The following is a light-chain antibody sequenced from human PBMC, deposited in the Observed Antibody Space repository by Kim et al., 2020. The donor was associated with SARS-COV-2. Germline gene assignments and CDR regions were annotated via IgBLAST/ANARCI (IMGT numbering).Light chain of an antibody. CDR3: QQRFNWPPLT. CDR1: QSVSSN. Sequence: EIVLTQSPATLSLSPGERATLSCRASQSVSSNLAWYQQKPGQAPRLLIYDASNRATGIPARFSGSGSGTDFTLTISSLEPEDFAVYYCQQRFNWPPLTFGGGTKLEIK. J-gene: IGKJ4*01. CDR2: DAS. V-gene: IGKV3-11*01.